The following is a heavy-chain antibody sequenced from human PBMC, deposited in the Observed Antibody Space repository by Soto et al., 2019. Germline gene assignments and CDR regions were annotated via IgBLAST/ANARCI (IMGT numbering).Heavy chain of an antibody. D-gene: IGHD2-21*02. CDR3: ARDDATFCGGDCYRYYWYGLDV. V-gene: IGHV1-69*01. Sequence: QVQLVQSGAEVKKPGSSVKVSCKASGGTFSSYAISWVRQAPGQGLEWMGGIIPMLATADYAQKFQGRVTITADDSTSTTYMELSSLRSEDTAVYYCARDDATFCGGDCYRYYWYGLDVWGQGTTVTVSS. CDR1: GGTFSSYA. J-gene: IGHJ6*02. CDR2: IIPMLATA.